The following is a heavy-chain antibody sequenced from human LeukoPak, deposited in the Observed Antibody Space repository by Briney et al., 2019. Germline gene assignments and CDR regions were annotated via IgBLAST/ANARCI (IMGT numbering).Heavy chain of an antibody. J-gene: IGHJ6*03. CDR2: IYTSGST. D-gene: IGHD6-13*01. CDR3: ARGLAEAGPYYYYYYMDV. Sequence: SETLSLTCTVSGGSISSYYWSWIRQPPGKGLEWIGYIYTSGSTNYNPSLKSRVTISVDTSKNQFSLKLSSVTAADTAVYYCARGLAEAGPYYYYYYMDVWGKGTTVTVSS. CDR1: GGSISSYY. V-gene: IGHV4-4*09.